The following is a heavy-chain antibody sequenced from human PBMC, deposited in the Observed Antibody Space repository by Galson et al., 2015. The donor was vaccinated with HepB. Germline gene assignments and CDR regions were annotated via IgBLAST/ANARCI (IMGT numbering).Heavy chain of an antibody. Sequence: SLRLSCAASGFTFSSYDMHWVRQATGKGLEWVSAIGTAGDTYYPGSVKGRFTISRENAKNSLYLQMNSLRAGDTAVYYCYGSGPRNAFDIWGQGTMVTVSS. D-gene: IGHD3-10*01. CDR3: YGSGPRNAFDI. V-gene: IGHV3-13*04. J-gene: IGHJ3*02. CDR1: GFTFSSYD. CDR2: IGTAGDT.